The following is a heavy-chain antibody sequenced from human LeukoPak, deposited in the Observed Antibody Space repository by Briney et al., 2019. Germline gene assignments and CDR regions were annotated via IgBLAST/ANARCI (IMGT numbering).Heavy chain of an antibody. V-gene: IGHV3-9*01. CDR2: ISWNSGSI. D-gene: IGHD1-1*01. Sequence: PGGSLRLSCAASGFTFDDYAMHWVRQAPGKGLEWVSGISWNSGSIGYADSVKGRFTISRDNAKNSLYLQMNSLRAEDTAVYYCARDGPTYFDYWGQGTLVTVSS. J-gene: IGHJ4*02. CDR3: ARDGPTYFDY. CDR1: GFTFDDYA.